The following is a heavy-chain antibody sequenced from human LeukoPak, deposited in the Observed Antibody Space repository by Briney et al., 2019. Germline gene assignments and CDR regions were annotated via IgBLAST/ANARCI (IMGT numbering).Heavy chain of an antibody. V-gene: IGHV4-39*01. J-gene: IGHJ3*02. Sequence: SETLSLTCTVSGGSISSSSYYRGWIRQPPGTGLEWIGSIYYSGSTYYNPSLKSRVTISVDTSKNQFSLKLSSVTAADTAVYYCARPWTTVTTADAFDIWGQGTMVTVSS. CDR1: GGSISSSSYY. D-gene: IGHD4-17*01. CDR3: ARPWTTVTTADAFDI. CDR2: IYYSGST.